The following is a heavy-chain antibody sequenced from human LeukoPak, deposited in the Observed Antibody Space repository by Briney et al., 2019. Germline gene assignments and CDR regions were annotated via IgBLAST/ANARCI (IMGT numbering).Heavy chain of an antibody. D-gene: IGHD5-24*01. Sequence: PSQTLSLTCAVSGGSISSNNWWIWVRQSPEKGLEWIGEIYHDGSTNYNPSLKSRVTISMDKSKNQLSLKLNFVTAADTAVYYCARLTRDGYNSHFDYWGQGTLVTVSS. CDR3: ARLTRDGYNSHFDY. J-gene: IGHJ4*02. CDR2: IYHDGST. V-gene: IGHV4-4*02. CDR1: GGSISSNNW.